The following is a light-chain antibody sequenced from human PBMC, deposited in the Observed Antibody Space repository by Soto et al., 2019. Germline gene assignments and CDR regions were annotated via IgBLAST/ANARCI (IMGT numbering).Light chain of an antibody. CDR1: SSNIGSNT. CDR2: HNN. CDR3: AAWDDSLNAWV. J-gene: IGLJ3*02. V-gene: IGLV1-44*01. Sequence: QSVLTQPPSASGTPGQRVTIPGSGSSSNIGSNTVNWYQLLPGAAPKVLIYHNNQRPSGVQDRFSGSKSGTSASLAISGLQSEDEADYYCAAWDDSLNAWVFGGGTKVTVL.